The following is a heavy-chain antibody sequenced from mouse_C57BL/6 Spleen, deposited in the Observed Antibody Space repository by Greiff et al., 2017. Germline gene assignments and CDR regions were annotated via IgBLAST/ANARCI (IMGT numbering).Heavy chain of an antibody. CDR3: ARDVPLYGNGGIDY. CDR2: ISDGGSYT. J-gene: IGHJ2*01. Sequence: EVKLMESGGGLVKPGGSLKLSCAASGFTFSSYAMSWVRQTPEKRLEWVATISDGGSYTYYPDNVKGRFTISRDNAKNNLYLQMSHLKSEDTAMYYCARDVPLYGNGGIDYWGQGTTRTVSS. D-gene: IGHD2-1*01. V-gene: IGHV5-4*01. CDR1: GFTFSSYA.